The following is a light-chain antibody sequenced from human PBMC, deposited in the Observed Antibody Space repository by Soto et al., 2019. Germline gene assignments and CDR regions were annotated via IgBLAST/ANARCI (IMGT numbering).Light chain of an antibody. J-gene: IGLJ1*01. Sequence: QSVLTQPASVSGSPGQSITISCTGTSSDVGGYNYVSWYQQHPGKAPKLMIYDVSNRPSGVSNRFSGSKSGNTASLTISGLQAEDEADYYCSSYTGSSTLPVFGTGTKVTVL. CDR1: SSDVGGYNY. CDR3: SSYTGSSTLPV. CDR2: DVS. V-gene: IGLV2-14*01.